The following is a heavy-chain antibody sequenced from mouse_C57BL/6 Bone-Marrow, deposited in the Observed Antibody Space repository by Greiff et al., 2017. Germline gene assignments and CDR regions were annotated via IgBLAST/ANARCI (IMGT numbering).Heavy chain of an antibody. V-gene: IGHV1-54*01. CDR3: ARGIQLNYYARDY. D-gene: IGHD3-2*02. Sequence: QVQLQQSGAELVRPGTSVKVSCKASGYAFTNYLIEWVKQRPGQGLAWIGVINPGSGGTNYNEKFQGKATLTADKSSSTASMQLSSLTSEDSAVYYCARGIQLNYYARDYWGQGTSVTVSS. CDR1: GYAFTNYL. CDR2: INPGSGGT. J-gene: IGHJ4*01.